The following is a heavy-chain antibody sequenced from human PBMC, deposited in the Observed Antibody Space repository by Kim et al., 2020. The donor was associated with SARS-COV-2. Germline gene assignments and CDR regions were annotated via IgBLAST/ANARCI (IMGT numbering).Heavy chain of an antibody. Sequence: SETLSLTCAVYGGSFSGYYWSWIRQPPGKGLEWIGEINHSGSTNYNPSLKSRVTISVDTSKNQFSLKLSSVTAADTAVYYCARATRQNGSETEFDCWGQGTLVTVSS. CDR3: ARATRQNGSETEFDC. V-gene: IGHV4-34*01. J-gene: IGHJ4*02. CDR2: INHSGST. D-gene: IGHD3-10*01. CDR1: GGSFSGYY.